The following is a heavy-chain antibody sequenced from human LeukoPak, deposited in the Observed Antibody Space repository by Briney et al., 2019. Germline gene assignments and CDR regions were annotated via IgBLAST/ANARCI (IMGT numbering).Heavy chain of an antibody. Sequence: SETLSLTCSVFGGSISSSSYYWGWIRQPPGKGLEWIGSIYYSGSTYYNPSLKSRVTISVDTSKNQFSLKLSSVTAADTAVYYCRVVTATHDAFDIWGQGTMVTVSS. J-gene: IGHJ3*02. V-gene: IGHV4-39*07. CDR2: IYYSGST. CDR3: RVVTATHDAFDI. D-gene: IGHD2-21*02. CDR1: GGSISSSSYY.